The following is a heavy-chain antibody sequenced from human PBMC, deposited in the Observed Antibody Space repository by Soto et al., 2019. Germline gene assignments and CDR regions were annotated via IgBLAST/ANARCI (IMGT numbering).Heavy chain of an antibody. V-gene: IGHV3-30*18. Sequence: QVQLVESGGGVVQPGRSLRLSCAASGFTFSSYGMHWVRQAPGKGLEWVAVISYDGSNKYYADSVKGRFTISRDNSKNTLDLQMNSLRAEDTAVYYCAKEYSSSWLRPLDYWGQGTLVTVSS. D-gene: IGHD6-13*01. CDR1: GFTFSSYG. J-gene: IGHJ4*02. CDR3: AKEYSSSWLRPLDY. CDR2: ISYDGSNK.